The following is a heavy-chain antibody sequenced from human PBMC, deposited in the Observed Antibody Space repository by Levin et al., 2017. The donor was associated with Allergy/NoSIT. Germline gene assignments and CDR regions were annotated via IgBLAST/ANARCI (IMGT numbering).Heavy chain of an antibody. CDR2: ISYSGSPI. Sequence: GGSLRLSCVASGITFSNYEMNWVRQAPGKGLEWISYISYSGSPIYYADSVKGRFTISRDNAKNSMYLQMNSLRVDDTAVYYCATVGRSTRPGYWGQGTLVTVSS. D-gene: IGHD6-6*01. V-gene: IGHV3-48*03. CDR3: ATVGRSTRPGY. CDR1: GITFSNYE. J-gene: IGHJ4*02.